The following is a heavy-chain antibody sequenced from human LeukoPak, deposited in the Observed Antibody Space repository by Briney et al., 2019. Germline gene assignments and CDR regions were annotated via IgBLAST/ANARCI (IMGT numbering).Heavy chain of an antibody. CDR1: GGSVSSGSYY. V-gene: IGHV4-61*01. CDR2: IYYRGST. D-gene: IGHD3-22*01. Sequence: PSETLSLTCTVSGGSVSSGSYYWSWIRQPPGKGLEWIGYIYYRGSTNYNPSLKSRVTISVDTSKNQFSLKLSSVTAADTAVYYCARGASRGYYYENYFDYWGQGTLVTVSS. CDR3: ARGASRGYYYENYFDY. J-gene: IGHJ4*02.